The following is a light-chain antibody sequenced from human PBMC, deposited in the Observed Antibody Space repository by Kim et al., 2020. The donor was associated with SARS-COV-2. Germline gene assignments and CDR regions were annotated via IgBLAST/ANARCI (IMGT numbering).Light chain of an antibody. J-gene: IGLJ1*01. CDR1: KLGDKY. CDR3: QAWDSSTV. Sequence: SGSPGQTDSITCSGDKLGDKYACWYQQKPGQSPVLVIYQDTKRPSGIPERFSGSNSGNTATLTISGTQAMDEADYYCQAWDSSTVFGTGTKVTVL. V-gene: IGLV3-1*01. CDR2: QDT.